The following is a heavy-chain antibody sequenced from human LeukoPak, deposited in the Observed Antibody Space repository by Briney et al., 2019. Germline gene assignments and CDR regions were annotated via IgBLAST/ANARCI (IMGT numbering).Heavy chain of an antibody. Sequence: GGSLRLSCVASGFTFSTYAMSWVRQAPGKGLEWVSAVSGSGTRTYYADSVKGRFTISRDNSKNTLFLQMNSLRAEDTAIFYCAKEKFSSGFFDYWGQRTLPTVSS. J-gene: IGHJ4*02. CDR1: GFTFSTYA. CDR3: AKEKFSSGFFDY. D-gene: IGHD6-19*01. V-gene: IGHV3-23*01. CDR2: VSGSGTRT.